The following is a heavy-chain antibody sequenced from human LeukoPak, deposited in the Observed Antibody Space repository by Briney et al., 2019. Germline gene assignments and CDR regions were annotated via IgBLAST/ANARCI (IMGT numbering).Heavy chain of an antibody. J-gene: IGHJ3*02. CDR1: GGSIHSYY. Sequence: PSETLSLTCTVSGGSIHSYYWSWIRQPPGKGLEWIGYIYYSGSTNYNPSLKSRVSMSVDTSKSQFSLKLTSVTAADTAVYYCARPRENSGWSHDAFDIWGQGTMVTVSS. V-gene: IGHV4-59*08. D-gene: IGHD6-19*01. CDR3: ARPRENSGWSHDAFDI. CDR2: IYYSGST.